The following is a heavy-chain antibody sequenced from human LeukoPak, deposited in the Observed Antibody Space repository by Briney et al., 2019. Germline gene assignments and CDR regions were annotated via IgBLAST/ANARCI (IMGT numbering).Heavy chain of an antibody. CDR3: ATGQGHGMDV. CDR2: INSDGSST. CDR1: GFTFSSYW. Sequence: GGSLRLSCAASGFTFSSYWMHWVRQAPGRGLVWVSRINSDGSSTSYADSVKGRFTISRDNAKNTLYLQMNTLRVEDTAVYYCATGQGHGMDVWGQGTTVTVSS. D-gene: IGHD1-14*01. V-gene: IGHV3-74*01. J-gene: IGHJ6*02.